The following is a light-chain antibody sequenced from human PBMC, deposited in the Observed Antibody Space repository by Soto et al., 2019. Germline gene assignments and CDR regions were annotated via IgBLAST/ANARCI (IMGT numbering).Light chain of an antibody. V-gene: IGLV2-14*03. Sequence: QSALTQTASVSGSPGQSITMSCTGTSSDVGGYNFVSWYQQHPGKAPKLIVHEVANRLSGVSGRFSGSKSGNTAFLTISGLQAEDEAVYYCCSHSSSTTWMFCGGTKLTVL. CDR3: CSHSSSTTWM. J-gene: IGLJ3*02. CDR2: EVA. CDR1: SSDVGGYNF.